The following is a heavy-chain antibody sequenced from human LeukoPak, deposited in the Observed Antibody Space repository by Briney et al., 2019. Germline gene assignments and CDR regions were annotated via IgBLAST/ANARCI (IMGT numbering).Heavy chain of an antibody. CDR1: GGTFSSYA. J-gene: IGHJ6*03. Sequence: SVKVSCKASGGTFSSYATSWVRQPPGQGLEWVGGIIPIFGTANYTQKFQGRVRITADESTSTAYMELSSLRSEDTAVYYCARSYSSSSKYYYYYMDVWGKGTTVTVSS. CDR3: ARSYSSSSKYYYYYMDV. CDR2: IIPIFGTA. D-gene: IGHD6-13*01. V-gene: IGHV1-69*13.